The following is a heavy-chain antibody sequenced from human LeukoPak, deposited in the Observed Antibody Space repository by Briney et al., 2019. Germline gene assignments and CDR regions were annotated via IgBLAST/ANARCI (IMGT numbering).Heavy chain of an antibody. Sequence: GGSLRLSCAASGFTFSSYWMHWVRQAPGKGLVWVSRINTDGSSTSYADSVKGRFTISRDNAKNTLYLHMNSLRAEDTDVYYCARSATSGWYQPTDYWGQGTLVTVSS. CDR1: GFTFSSYW. J-gene: IGHJ4*02. CDR3: ARSATSGWYQPTDY. D-gene: IGHD6-19*01. V-gene: IGHV3-74*01. CDR2: INTDGSST.